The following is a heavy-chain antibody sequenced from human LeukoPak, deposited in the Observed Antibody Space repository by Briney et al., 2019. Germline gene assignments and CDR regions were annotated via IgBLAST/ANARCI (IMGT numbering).Heavy chain of an antibody. Sequence: ASVKVSCKASGYTFTSYGISWVRQAPGQGLEWMGWISAYNGNTNYAQKLQGRVTMTTDTSTSTAYMELRSLRSDDAAVYYCARGRGYDFWSGYPYYLDFDYWGQGTLVTVSS. V-gene: IGHV1-18*01. CDR2: ISAYNGNT. CDR3: ARGRGYDFWSGYPYYLDFDY. D-gene: IGHD3-3*01. CDR1: GYTFTSYG. J-gene: IGHJ4*02.